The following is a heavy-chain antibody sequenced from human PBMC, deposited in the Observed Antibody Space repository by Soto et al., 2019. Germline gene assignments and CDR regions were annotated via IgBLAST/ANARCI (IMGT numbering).Heavy chain of an antibody. Sequence: SETLSLTCTVSGGSISSYYWSWIRQPPGKGLEWIGYIYYSGSTNYNPSLKSRVTISVDTSKNQFSLKLSSVTAADTAVYYCAAGGVGASDYWGQGTLVTVSS. V-gene: IGHV4-59*08. CDR1: GGSISSYY. CDR3: AAGGVGASDY. CDR2: IYYSGST. J-gene: IGHJ4*02. D-gene: IGHD1-26*01.